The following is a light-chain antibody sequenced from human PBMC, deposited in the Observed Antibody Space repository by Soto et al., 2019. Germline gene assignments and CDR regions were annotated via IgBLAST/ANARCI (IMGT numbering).Light chain of an antibody. J-gene: IGLJ1*01. Sequence: QSALTHPPSASGSPGQSVTISCTGTSSDVGGYNYVSWYQQHPGKAPKLMIYEVSKRPSGVPDRFSGYKSGNTASLTVSGLQAEDEADYYCSSYAGSNNYVLGTGTKVTVL. CDR3: SSYAGSNNYV. V-gene: IGLV2-8*01. CDR2: EVS. CDR1: SSDVGGYNY.